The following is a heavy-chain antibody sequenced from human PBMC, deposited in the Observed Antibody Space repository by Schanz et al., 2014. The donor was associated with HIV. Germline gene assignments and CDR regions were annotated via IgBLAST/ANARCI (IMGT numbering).Heavy chain of an antibody. CDR1: GFSFRTFG. J-gene: IGHJ3*02. CDR2: IWNDGSNT. Sequence: QVQLVESGGGVVQPGRSLRLSCVASGFSFRTFGMHWVRQAPGKGLEGGAVIWNDGSNTFYADSVKGRFTISRDNSKKMLFLQMNRLRAEDTAVYYCAIRTPMISFGAFDIWGRGTMVTVSS. V-gene: IGHV3-33*01. D-gene: IGHD3-16*01. CDR3: AIRTPMISFGAFDI.